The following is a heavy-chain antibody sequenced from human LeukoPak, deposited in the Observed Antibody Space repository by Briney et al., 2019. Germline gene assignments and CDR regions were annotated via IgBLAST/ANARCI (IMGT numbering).Heavy chain of an antibody. Sequence: SETLSLTCTVSGGSLSSYYWSWIRQPAGKGLEWIGRIYTSGSTNYNPSLKSRVTMSVDTSKNQFSLKLSSVTAADTAVYYCARHPPTLYSSSWYLDYWGQGTLVTVSS. CDR1: GGSLSSYY. V-gene: IGHV4-4*07. CDR3: ARHPPTLYSSSWYLDY. CDR2: IYTSGST. D-gene: IGHD6-13*01. J-gene: IGHJ4*02.